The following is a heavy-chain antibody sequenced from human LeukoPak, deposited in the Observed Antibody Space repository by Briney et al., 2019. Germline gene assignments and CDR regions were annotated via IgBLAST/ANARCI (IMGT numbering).Heavy chain of an antibody. J-gene: IGHJ6*04. Sequence: GGSLRLSCAPSGFTFSSYGMHWVRQAPGKGLEWVAVIWYDGSEKYYADSVKGRFTISRDNSKNTLYLQMNSLRAEDTAVYYCARDRGSSGTYGMDVWGEGTTVTVSS. CDR3: ARDRGSSGTYGMDV. D-gene: IGHD6-19*01. CDR1: GFTFSSYG. V-gene: IGHV3-33*01. CDR2: IWYDGSEK.